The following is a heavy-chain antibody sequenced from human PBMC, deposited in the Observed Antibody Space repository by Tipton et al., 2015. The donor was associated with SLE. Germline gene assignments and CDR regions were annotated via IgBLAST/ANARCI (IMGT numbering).Heavy chain of an antibody. CDR1: GGSISGSY. V-gene: IGHV4-59*08. Sequence: TLSLTCSVSGGSISGSYWIWIRQPPGKGLEWIGYISYSGGTNYNPSPKSRVTISVDPAKNQFSLKLTSVTAADTAVYYCARGMVTWRGAILGVDVWGQGTTVNVSS. CDR3: ARGMVTWRGAILGVDV. CDR2: ISYSGGT. D-gene: IGHD2-21*02. J-gene: IGHJ6*02.